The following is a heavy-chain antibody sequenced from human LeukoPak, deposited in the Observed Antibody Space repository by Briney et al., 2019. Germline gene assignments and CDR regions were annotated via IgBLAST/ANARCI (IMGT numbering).Heavy chain of an antibody. CDR2: INHSGST. Sequence: SGTLPLPCAGFGGSFRGYSWGWFRPPPGKGLGGVGEINHSGSTNYNPSLKSRVTISVGTSKNQFSLKLSSVTAADTAVYYCARGLGSGSYYDAFDIWGQGTMVTVSS. CDR1: GGSFRGYS. V-gene: IGHV4-34*01. D-gene: IGHD1-26*01. J-gene: IGHJ3*02. CDR3: ARGLGSGSYYDAFDI.